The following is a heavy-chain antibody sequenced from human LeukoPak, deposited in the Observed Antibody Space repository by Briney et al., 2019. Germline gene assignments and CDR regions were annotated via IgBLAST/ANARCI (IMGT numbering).Heavy chain of an antibody. J-gene: IGHJ3*02. Sequence: ASVKVSYKASGYTFTGYYMHWVRQAPGQGLEWMGWMNPNSGGTNYAQKFQGRVTMTRDTSISAAYMELSRLRSDDTAVYYCARGPPVEGYCSGGSCKDAFGIWGQGTMVTVSS. CDR1: GYTFTGYY. CDR2: MNPNSGGT. CDR3: ARGPPVEGYCSGGSCKDAFGI. V-gene: IGHV1-2*02. D-gene: IGHD2-15*01.